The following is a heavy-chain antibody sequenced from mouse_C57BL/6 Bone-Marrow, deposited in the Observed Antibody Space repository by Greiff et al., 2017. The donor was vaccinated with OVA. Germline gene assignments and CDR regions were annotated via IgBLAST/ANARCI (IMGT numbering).Heavy chain of an antibody. Sequence: EVQLVESGGGLVKPGGSLKLSCAASGFTFSSYAMSWVRQTPEKRLEWVATISDGGSYTYYPDNVKGRFTISRDNAKNNLYLQMSHLKSEDTAMYYCAGTPLSYGVDWYFDVWGTGTTVTVSS. V-gene: IGHV5-4*01. J-gene: IGHJ1*03. CDR3: AGTPLSYGVDWYFDV. D-gene: IGHD1-1*01. CDR2: ISDGGSYT. CDR1: GFTFSSYA.